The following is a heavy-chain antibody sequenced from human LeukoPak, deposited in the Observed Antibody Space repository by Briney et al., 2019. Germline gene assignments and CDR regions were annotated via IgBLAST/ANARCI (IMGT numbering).Heavy chain of an antibody. CDR2: ISDGGRDT. Sequence: QSGGSLRLSCVASGFTFSSYAMSWVRQAPGKGPEWVSSISDGGRDTYYAASVRGRFTISRDNSKKMLYLQMDSLRAEDTAGYYCAQGDSYYAFLLSVWGPGTMVTVSS. V-gene: IGHV3-23*01. CDR3: AQGDSYYAFLLSV. J-gene: IGHJ3*01. D-gene: IGHD3-3*01. CDR1: GFTFSSYA.